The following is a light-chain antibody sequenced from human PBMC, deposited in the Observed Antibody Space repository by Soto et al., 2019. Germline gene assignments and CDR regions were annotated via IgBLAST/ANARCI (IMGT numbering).Light chain of an antibody. CDR2: AAS. V-gene: IGKV1-39*01. J-gene: IGKJ1*01. CDR1: QSISNY. CDR3: QQSFSPLWT. Sequence: DIQMTQSPSSLSASVGDRVTITCRASQSISNYLNWYQQKPGKAPKLLIYAASSMQSGVPSRFSGSGSETDITLTMSSLQPDDSATYYCQQSFSPLWTFGQGTKVEV.